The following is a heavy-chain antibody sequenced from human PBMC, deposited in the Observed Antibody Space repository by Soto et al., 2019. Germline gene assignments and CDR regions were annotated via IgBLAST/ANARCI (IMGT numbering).Heavy chain of an antibody. D-gene: IGHD3-16*02. CDR3: ARGGFGGVIVRAFDI. CDR1: GGSISSGGYY. J-gene: IGHJ3*02. CDR2: IYYSGST. V-gene: IGHV4-31*03. Sequence: SETLSLTCTVSGGSISSGGYYWSWIRQHPGKGLEWIGYIYYSGSTYYNPSLKSRVTISVDTSKNQFSLKLSSVTAADTAVYYWARGGFGGVIVRAFDIWGQGTMVTVSS.